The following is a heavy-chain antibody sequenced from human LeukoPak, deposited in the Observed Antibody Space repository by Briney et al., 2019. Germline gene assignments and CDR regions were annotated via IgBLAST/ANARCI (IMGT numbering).Heavy chain of an antibody. J-gene: IGHJ4*02. CDR1: GFTFTDSY. D-gene: IGHD5/OR15-5a*01. V-gene: IGHV3-11*06. Sequence: GGSLRLSCAASGFTFTDSYMTWVRQAPGKGLEWVSIISSGSSYIHYADSVKGRFTISRDNAKNSLYLQMNSLRAEDTAVYYCARQKYLRGPDVEYFDYWGQGTLVTVSS. CDR3: ARQKYLRGPDVEYFDY. CDR2: ISSGSSYI.